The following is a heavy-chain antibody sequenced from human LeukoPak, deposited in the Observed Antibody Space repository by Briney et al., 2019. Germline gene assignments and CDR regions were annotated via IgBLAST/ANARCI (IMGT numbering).Heavy chain of an antibody. CDR2: ISSSGSTI. CDR1: GFTFSSYE. J-gene: IGHJ4*02. CDR3: AREISGYDRMFDY. V-gene: IGHV3-48*03. Sequence: GGSLRLSCAASGFTFSSYEMNWVRQAPGKGLEWVSYISSSGSTIYYADSVKGRFTISRDSAKNSLYLQMNSLRAEDTAVYYCAREISGYDRMFDYWGQGTLVTVSS. D-gene: IGHD5-12*01.